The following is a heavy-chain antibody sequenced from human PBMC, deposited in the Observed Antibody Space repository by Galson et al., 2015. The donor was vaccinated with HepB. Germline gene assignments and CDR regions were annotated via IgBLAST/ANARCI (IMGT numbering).Heavy chain of an antibody. CDR1: GFSFSIFE. CDR3: AREYYYDSSGYYQKIFDS. J-gene: IGHJ4*02. Sequence: SLRLSCAASGFSFSIFEMNWVRQAPGKGPEWISYISSGGATIYYADSVKGRFTISRDNARNLLYLQMNSLRVGDTGVYYCAREYYYDSSGYYQKIFDSWGQGTLVTVSS. D-gene: IGHD3-22*01. V-gene: IGHV3-48*03. CDR2: ISSGGATI.